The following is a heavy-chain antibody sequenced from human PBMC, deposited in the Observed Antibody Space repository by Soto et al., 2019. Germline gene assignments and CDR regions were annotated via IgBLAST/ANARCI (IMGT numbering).Heavy chain of an antibody. Sequence: ASVKVSCKASGYTFTSYYMHWVRQAPGQGLEWMGIINPSGGSTSYAQKFQGRVTMTRDTSTSTVYMELSSLRSEDTAVYYCAREPNEYSSSRPHFDYSSQGTLDTVSS. D-gene: IGHD6-6*01. V-gene: IGHV1-46*03. CDR2: INPSGGST. J-gene: IGHJ4*02. CDR1: GYTFTSYY. CDR3: AREPNEYSSSRPHFDY.